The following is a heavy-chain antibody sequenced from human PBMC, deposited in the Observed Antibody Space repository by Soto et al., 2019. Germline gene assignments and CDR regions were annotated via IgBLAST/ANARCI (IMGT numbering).Heavy chain of an antibody. CDR2: IGTAGDT. CDR3: ARLSRGAFDI. V-gene: IGHV3-13*01. CDR1: GFTFSSYD. J-gene: IGHJ3*02. D-gene: IGHD3-16*02. Sequence: GGSLRLSCATSGFTFSSYDMHWVRQATGKGLEWVSAIGTAGDTYCPGSVKGRFTISRENAKNSLYLQMNSLRAGDTAVYYCARLSRGAFDIWGQGTMVTVSS.